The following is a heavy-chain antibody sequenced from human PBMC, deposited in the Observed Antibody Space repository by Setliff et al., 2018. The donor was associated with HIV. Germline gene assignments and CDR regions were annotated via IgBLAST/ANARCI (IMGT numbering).Heavy chain of an antibody. Sequence: KPSETLSLTCTVSGDSVNDRSYFWGWIRQPPGKGLEWIGTFYYNGDSRYNPSLKSRVTISVDTSKNQFSLKLSSVTAADTAVYYCARTKDCSSISCPGTHHYYYMDVWGKGTTVTVSS. V-gene: IGHV4-39*01. J-gene: IGHJ6*03. CDR3: ARTKDCSSISCPGTHHYYYMDV. CDR1: GDSVNDRSYF. D-gene: IGHD2-2*01. CDR2: FYYNGDS.